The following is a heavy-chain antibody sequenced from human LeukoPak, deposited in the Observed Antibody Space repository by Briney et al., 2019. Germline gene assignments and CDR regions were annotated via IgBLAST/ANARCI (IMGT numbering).Heavy chain of an antibody. D-gene: IGHD1-26*01. J-gene: IGHJ6*02. V-gene: IGHV3-21*01. Sequence: GGSLRLSCAASGFTFSSYSMNWVRQAPGKGLEWVSSISSSSSYIYYADSVKGRFTISRDNAKNSLYLQMNSLRAEDTAVYYCASTQIVGATEYYYSYGMDVWGQGTTVTVSS. CDR3: ASTQIVGATEYYYSYGMDV. CDR2: ISSSSSYI. CDR1: GFTFSSYS.